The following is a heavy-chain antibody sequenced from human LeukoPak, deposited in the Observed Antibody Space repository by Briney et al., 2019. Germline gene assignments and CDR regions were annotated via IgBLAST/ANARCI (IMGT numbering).Heavy chain of an antibody. V-gene: IGHV4-4*09. Sequence: KTSETLSLTCTVSGGSISSYYWSWIRQPPGKGLEWIGYIYTSGSTNYNPSLKSRVTISVDTSKNQFSLKLSSVTAADTAVYYCARVGSTSFDYWGQGTLVTVSS. J-gene: IGHJ4*02. CDR1: GGSISSYY. CDR2: IYTSGST. CDR3: ARVGSTSFDY. D-gene: IGHD1-26*01.